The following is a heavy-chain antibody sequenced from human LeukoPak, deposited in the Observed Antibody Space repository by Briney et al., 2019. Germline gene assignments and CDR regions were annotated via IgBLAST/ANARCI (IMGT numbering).Heavy chain of an antibody. J-gene: IGHJ6*03. Sequence: GXXLRLSCAASGFTFSSYWMSWVRQAPGKGLEWVANIKQDGSEKYYVDSVKGRFTISRDNAKNSLYLQMNSLRAEDTAVYYCARVARDTIFGVVINYYYYMDVWGKGTTVTVSS. D-gene: IGHD3-3*01. CDR2: IKQDGSEK. CDR1: GFTFSSYW. V-gene: IGHV3-7*01. CDR3: ARVARDTIFGVVINYYYYMDV.